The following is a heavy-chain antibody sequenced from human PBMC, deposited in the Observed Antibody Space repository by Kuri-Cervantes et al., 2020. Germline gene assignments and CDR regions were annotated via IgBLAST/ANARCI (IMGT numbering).Heavy chain of an antibody. J-gene: IGHJ3*02. Sequence: ETLSLTCAASGFTFSSYWMSWVRQAPGKGLEWVANIKQDGSEKYYVDSVKGRFTISRDNAKNSLYLQMNSLRAEDTAVYYCARWRIDIARGAFDIWGQGTMVTVSS. CDR2: IKQDGSEK. V-gene: IGHV3-7*01. CDR3: ARWRIDIARGAFDI. CDR1: GFTFSSYW. D-gene: IGHD2-15*01.